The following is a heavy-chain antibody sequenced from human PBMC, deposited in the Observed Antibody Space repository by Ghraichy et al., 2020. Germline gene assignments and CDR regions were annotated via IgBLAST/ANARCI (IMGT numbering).Heavy chain of an antibody. Sequence: GGSLRLSCAASGFTITNAWMTWVRQAPGKGLEWVGRIKSKSDGGTTDYAAPVKGRFTISRDVSQNTLYLEMNSLTIEDTAVYYCTTYLAAAAGGRFDPWGQGTLVTVSS. J-gene: IGHJ5*02. CDR2: IKSKSDGGTT. CDR1: GFTITNAW. CDR3: TTYLAAAAGGRFDP. V-gene: IGHV3-15*01. D-gene: IGHD6-13*01.